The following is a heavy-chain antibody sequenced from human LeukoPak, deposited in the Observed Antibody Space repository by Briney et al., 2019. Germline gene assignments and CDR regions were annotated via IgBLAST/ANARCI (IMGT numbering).Heavy chain of an antibody. V-gene: IGHV3-64*01. CDR3: ARDPLLPGIAAAGPFDY. J-gene: IGHJ4*02. CDR1: GFTFSSYA. D-gene: IGHD6-13*01. Sequence: GGSLRLSCAASGFTFSSYAMHWVRQAPGQGLEYVSAISSNGGSTYYANSVKGRFTISRDNSKNTLYLQMGSLRAEDMAVYYCARDPLLPGIAAAGPFDYWGQGTLVTVPS. CDR2: ISSNGGST.